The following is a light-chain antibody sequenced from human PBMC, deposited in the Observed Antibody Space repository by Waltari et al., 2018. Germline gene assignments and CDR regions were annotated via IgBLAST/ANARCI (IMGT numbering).Light chain of an antibody. J-gene: IGKJ1*01. V-gene: IGKV3-15*01. CDR1: QIIRSY. Sequence: EIVMTQSPATLSVSPGERANLSCRASQIIRSYLAWYQHKPGQAPRLLIYGASIMATGIPARFSGSGSGTEFTLTISSLQSEDFAVYFCQQYDNWLGTFGQGTKVEIK. CDR2: GAS. CDR3: QQYDNWLGT.